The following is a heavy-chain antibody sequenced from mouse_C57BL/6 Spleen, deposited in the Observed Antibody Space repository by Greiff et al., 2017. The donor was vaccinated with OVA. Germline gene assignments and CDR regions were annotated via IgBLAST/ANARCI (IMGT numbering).Heavy chain of an antibody. CDR2: INPSTGGT. CDR3: ARGDYDYDGEGC. V-gene: IGHV1-42*01. Sequence: EVQLQQSGPELVKPGASVKISCKASGYSFTGYYMNWVKQSPEKSLEWIGEINPSTGGTTYNQKFKAKATLTVDKSSSTAYMQLKSLTSEDSAVYYCARGDYDYDGEGCWGQGTSVTVSS. J-gene: IGHJ4*01. CDR1: GYSFTGYY. D-gene: IGHD2-4*01.